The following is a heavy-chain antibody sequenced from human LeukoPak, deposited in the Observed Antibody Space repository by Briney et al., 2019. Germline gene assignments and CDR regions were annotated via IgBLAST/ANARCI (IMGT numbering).Heavy chain of an antibody. J-gene: IGHJ4*02. V-gene: IGHV3-15*01. CDR1: GFTFSNAW. CDR3: TYDRGYYDFWSGQRSFDY. CDR2: IKSKTDGGTT. Sequence: PGGSLRLSCAASGFTFSNAWMSWVRQAPGKGLEWVGRIKSKTDGGTTDYAAPVKGRFTISRDDSKNTLYLQMNSLKTEDTAVYYCTYDRGYYDFWSGQRSFDYWGQGTLVTVSS. D-gene: IGHD3-3*01.